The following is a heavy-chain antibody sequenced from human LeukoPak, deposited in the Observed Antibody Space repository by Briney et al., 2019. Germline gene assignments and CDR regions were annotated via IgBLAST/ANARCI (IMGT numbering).Heavy chain of an antibody. J-gene: IGHJ6*02. Sequence: PSETLSLTCTVSGCSISSSSYYWGWIRQPPGKGLESIGSIYYSGSTYYNPSLKSRVTISVDTSKNQFSLKLSSVTAADTAVYYCARSQPTLLSARTPRSGYYYYGMDVWGQGTTVTVSS. V-gene: IGHV4-39*07. CDR2: IYYSGST. CDR1: GCSISSSSYY. D-gene: IGHD3-10*01. CDR3: ARSQPTLLSARTPRSGYYYYGMDV.